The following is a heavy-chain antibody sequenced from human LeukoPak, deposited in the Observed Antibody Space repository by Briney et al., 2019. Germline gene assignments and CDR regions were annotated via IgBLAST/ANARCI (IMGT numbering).Heavy chain of an antibody. V-gene: IGHV4-59*08. D-gene: IGHD1-1*01. Sequence: SETLSLTCTVSGGSLSSYYWSWIRQPPGKGLEWIGYIYCSGSTNYNPSLKSRVTISVDTSKNQFSLKLSSVTAADTAVYYCARHGTGFDYWGQGTLVTVSS. CDR2: IYCSGST. CDR1: GGSLSSYY. J-gene: IGHJ4*02. CDR3: ARHGTGFDY.